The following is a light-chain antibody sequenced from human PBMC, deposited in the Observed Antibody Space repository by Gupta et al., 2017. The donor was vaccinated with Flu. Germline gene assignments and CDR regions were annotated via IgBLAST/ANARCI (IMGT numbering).Light chain of an antibody. Sequence: EIVLTQSPGTLSLSQGERSTLSCRASQSVSSSYLAWYQQKPGQAPRLLIYGASSRDNGVPDRFSGSGSGTEFTLTISRREPEDFAVYYCQQESSSPWTFGQGTKVEIK. CDR3: QQESSSPWT. CDR1: QSVSSSY. V-gene: IGKV3-20*01. CDR2: GAS. J-gene: IGKJ1*01.